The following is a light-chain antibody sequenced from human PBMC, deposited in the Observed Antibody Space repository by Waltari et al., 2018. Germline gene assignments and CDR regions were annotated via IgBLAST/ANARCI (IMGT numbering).Light chain of an antibody. J-gene: IGKJ2*01. V-gene: IGKV4-1*01. CDR1: PSVYYSSNNKNY. CDR3: QQYYSIPYT. Sequence: DIVMTQSPDSLAVSLGGRAPLNLKPSPSVYYSSNNKNYLAWYQQKPGQPPKLLIYWASTRESGVPDRFSGSGSGTDFTLTINSLQAEDVAVYYCQQYYSIPYTFGQGTKLEIK. CDR2: WAS.